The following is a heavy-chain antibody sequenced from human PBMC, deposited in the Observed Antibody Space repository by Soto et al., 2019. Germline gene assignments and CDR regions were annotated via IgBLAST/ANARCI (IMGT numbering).Heavy chain of an antibody. CDR2: IFYSGST. CDR1: GGSISRYY. D-gene: IGHD5-12*01. CDR3: ARRGSDYEWYFFDY. J-gene: IGHJ4*02. Sequence: QVQLQESGPGLVKPSETLSLTCTVSGGSISRYYWSWIRQPPGKGLEWIGYIFYSGSTIYNPSLRRRVTMSVDTSKTQVSLKLSPVTAADTVVYYCARRGSDYEWYFFDYWGQGTLVTVSS. V-gene: IGHV4-59*12.